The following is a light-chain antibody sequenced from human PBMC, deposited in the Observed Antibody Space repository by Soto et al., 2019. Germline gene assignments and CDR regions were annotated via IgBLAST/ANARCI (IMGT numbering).Light chain of an antibody. CDR3: QSRGST. CDR1: QSVSSSY. J-gene: IGKJ3*01. CDR2: GAS. Sequence: EIVLTQSPGTLSLSPGERATLSCRASQSVSSSYLAWYQQKPGQAPRLLIYGASSRATGIPDRFSGSGSGTDVTLTISRLEPEDFAVYYCQSRGSTFGPGTKVDIK. V-gene: IGKV3-20*01.